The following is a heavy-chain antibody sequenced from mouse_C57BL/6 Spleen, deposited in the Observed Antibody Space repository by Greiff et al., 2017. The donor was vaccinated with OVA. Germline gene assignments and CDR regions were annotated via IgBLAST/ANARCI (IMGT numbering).Heavy chain of an antibody. CDR3: TRGVYYGSSFDY. D-gene: IGHD1-1*01. CDR2: IDPETGGT. Sequence: QVQLQQSGAELVRPGASVTLSCKASGYTFTDYEMHWVKQTPVHGLEWIGAIDPETGGTAYNQKFKGKAILTADKSSSTAYMELRSLTSEDSAVYYCTRGVYYGSSFDYWGQGTTLTVSS. J-gene: IGHJ2*01. V-gene: IGHV1-15*01. CDR1: GYTFTDYE.